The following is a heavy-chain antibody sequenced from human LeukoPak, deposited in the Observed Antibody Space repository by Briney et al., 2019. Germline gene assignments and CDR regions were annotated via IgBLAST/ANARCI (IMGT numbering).Heavy chain of an antibody. D-gene: IGHD4-17*01. CDR2: IFHSGST. CDR1: GYSLTSGYY. J-gene: IGHJ4*02. V-gene: IGHV4-38-2*02. Sequence: SETLSLTCTVSGYSLTSGYYWGWIRQPPGKGLEWIASIFHSGSTFYNPSVKSRVTISVDTSKNQFSLTLRSVTAADTAVYYCARDATVTSFDYWGQGTLVTVSS. CDR3: ARDATVTSFDY.